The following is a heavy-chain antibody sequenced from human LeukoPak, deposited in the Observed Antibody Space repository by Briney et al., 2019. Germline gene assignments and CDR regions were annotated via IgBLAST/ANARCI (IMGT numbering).Heavy chain of an antibody. CDR2: INHSGST. V-gene: IGHV4-34*01. D-gene: IGHD6-19*01. CDR1: GGSFSGYY. CDR3: ARGRGYSSGWYNWLDP. Sequence: SETLSLTCAVYGGSFSGYYWSWIRQPPGKGLEWIGEINHSGSTNYNPSLKSRATISVDTSKNQFSLKLSSVTAADTAVYYCARGRGYSSGWYNWLDPWGQGTLVTVSS. J-gene: IGHJ5*02.